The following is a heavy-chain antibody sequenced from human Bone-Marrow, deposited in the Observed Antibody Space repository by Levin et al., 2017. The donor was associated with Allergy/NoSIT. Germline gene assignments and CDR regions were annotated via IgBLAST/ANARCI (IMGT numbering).Heavy chain of an antibody. CDR1: GFTVYNNY. J-gene: IGHJ4*02. Sequence: GGSLRLSCAASGFTVYNNYMTWVRQAPGKGLEWVSLIYSGGNTRYADSLKGRFTISRDSSKNTLYLQMNSLRVEDTAVYYCAGYAAGEHWGQGALVIVSS. V-gene: IGHV3-66*01. CDR3: AGYAAGEH. CDR2: IYSGGNT. D-gene: IGHD6-13*01.